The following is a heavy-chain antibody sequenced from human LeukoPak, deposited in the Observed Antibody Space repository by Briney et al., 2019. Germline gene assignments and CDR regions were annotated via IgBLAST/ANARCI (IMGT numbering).Heavy chain of an antibody. Sequence: PGGSLRLSCAASGFTFSSYWMSWVRQAPGKGLEWVANIKQDGSEKYYVDSVKGRFTISRDNAKDSLYLQMNSLGAEDTAVYYCAREAAGPYQKDWGQGTLVTVSS. V-gene: IGHV3-7*01. D-gene: IGHD6-19*01. CDR3: AREAAGPYQKD. CDR1: GFTFSSYW. CDR2: IKQDGSEK. J-gene: IGHJ4*02.